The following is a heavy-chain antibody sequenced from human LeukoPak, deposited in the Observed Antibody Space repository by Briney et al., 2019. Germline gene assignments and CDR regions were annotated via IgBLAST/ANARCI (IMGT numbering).Heavy chain of an antibody. J-gene: IGHJ5*02. D-gene: IGHD3-10*01. CDR1: GGSFSGYY. CDR2: INHSGST. CDR3: AQASKQAAARGSWFDP. Sequence: SETLSLTCAVYGGSFSGYYWSWIRQPPGKGLEWIGKINHSGSTNYNPSLKSRVTISVDTSKNQFSLKLSSVTAADTAVYYCAQASKQAAARGSWFDPWGQGTLVTVSS. V-gene: IGHV4-34*01.